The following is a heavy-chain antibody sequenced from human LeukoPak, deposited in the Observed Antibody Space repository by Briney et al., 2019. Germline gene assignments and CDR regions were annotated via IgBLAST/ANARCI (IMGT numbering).Heavy chain of an antibody. CDR2: INPSGGST. CDR3: AKEYYYDSSGYPFDY. D-gene: IGHD3-22*01. V-gene: IGHV1-46*01. CDR1: GYTFTSYY. Sequence: ASVKVSCKASGYTFTSYYMHWVRQAPGQGLEWMGIINPSGGSTSYAQKFQGRVTMTRDTSTSTVYMELSSLRSEDTAVYYCAKEYYYDSSGYPFDYWGQGTLVTVSS. J-gene: IGHJ4*02.